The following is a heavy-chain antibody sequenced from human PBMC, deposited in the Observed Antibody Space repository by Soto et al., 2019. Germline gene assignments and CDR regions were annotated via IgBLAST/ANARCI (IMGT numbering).Heavy chain of an antibody. J-gene: IGHJ4*02. CDR2: IYYSGST. CDR1: GGSISSGGYY. D-gene: IGHD5-12*01. Sequence: SETLSLTCTVSGGSISSGGYYWSWXRQXPVKGLEWIGYIYYSGSTYYNPSLKSRVTISVDTSKNQFSLKLSSVTAADTAVYYCARSRRDGYNYAGEFDYWGQGTLVTVSS. V-gene: IGHV4-31*03. CDR3: ARSRRDGYNYAGEFDY.